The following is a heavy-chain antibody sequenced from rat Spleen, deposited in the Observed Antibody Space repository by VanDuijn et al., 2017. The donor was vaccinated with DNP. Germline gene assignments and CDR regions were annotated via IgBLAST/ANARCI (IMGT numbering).Heavy chain of an antibody. V-gene: IGHV2-15*01. CDR3: ARDGQWDYLDY. J-gene: IGHJ2*01. CDR2: GWIGGTT. D-gene: IGHD1-1*01. Sequence: QVQLKESGPGLVQPSQTLSLTCTVSGFSLTSYTVSWVRQPPGKGLEWMGVGWIGGTTHISSIFKSRVSINRDTSRNQVFLEVNSLQSEDSATYYCARDGQWDYLDYWGQGVMVTVAS. CDR1: GFSLTSYT.